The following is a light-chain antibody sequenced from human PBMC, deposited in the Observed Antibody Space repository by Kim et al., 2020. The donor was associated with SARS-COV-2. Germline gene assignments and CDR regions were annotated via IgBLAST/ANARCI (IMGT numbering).Light chain of an antibody. V-gene: IGLV2-14*03. CDR3: SSYTSSSTLV. J-gene: IGLJ3*02. CDR2: DVS. Sequence: QSVVAQPASVSGSPGQSITISCTGTSSDVGGYHYVSWYQQHPGKAPKLMIYDVSNRPSGVSNRFSGSKSGNTASLTISGLRAEDEAEYYCSSYTSSSTLVFGGGTQLTVL. CDR1: SSDVGGYHY.